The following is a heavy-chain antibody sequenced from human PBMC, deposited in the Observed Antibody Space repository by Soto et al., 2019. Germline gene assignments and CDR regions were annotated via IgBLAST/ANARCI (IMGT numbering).Heavy chain of an antibody. CDR2: INAGNGNT. V-gene: IGHV1-3*01. Sequence: GASVKVSCKASGYTFTSYAMHWVRQAPGQRLEWMGWINAGNGNTKYSQKFQGRVTITRDTSASTAYMELSSLRSEDTAVYYCARSIVVVTAIDYWGKGPLVTVSS. J-gene: IGHJ4*02. D-gene: IGHD2-21*02. CDR1: GYTFTSYA. CDR3: ARSIVVVTAIDY.